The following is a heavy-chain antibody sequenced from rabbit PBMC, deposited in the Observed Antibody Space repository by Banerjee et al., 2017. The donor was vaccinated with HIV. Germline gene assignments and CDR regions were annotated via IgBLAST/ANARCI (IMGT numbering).Heavy chain of an antibody. CDR1: GFSFSSSDW. V-gene: IGHV1S45*01. CDR3: ARGVNGGGTAYTYYFNL. J-gene: IGHJ4*01. Sequence: QEQLVESGGGLVQPEGSLTLTCTASGFSFSSSDWICWVRQAPGKGLEWIGCISTGSGNTYYASWAKGRFTISKTSSTTVTLQMTSLTAADTATYFCARGVNGGGTAYTYYFNLWGPGTLVTVS. D-gene: IGHD8-1*01. CDR2: ISTGSGNT.